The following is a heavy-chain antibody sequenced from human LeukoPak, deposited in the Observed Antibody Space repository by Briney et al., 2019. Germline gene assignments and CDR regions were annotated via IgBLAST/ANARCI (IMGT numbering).Heavy chain of an antibody. CDR1: GYSFTGYW. J-gene: IGHJ3*02. Sequence: GESLKISCKGSGYSFTGYWISWVRQMPGKGLEWIGRIDPSDSYTNYSPSFQGHVTISADKSISTAYLQWSSLKASDTAMYYCARTRHYDILTGYQEAAGAFDIWGQGTMVTVSS. D-gene: IGHD3-9*01. V-gene: IGHV5-10-1*01. CDR2: IDPSDSYT. CDR3: ARTRHYDILTGYQEAAGAFDI.